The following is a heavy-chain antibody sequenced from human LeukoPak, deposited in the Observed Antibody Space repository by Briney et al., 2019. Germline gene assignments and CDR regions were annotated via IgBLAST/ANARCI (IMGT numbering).Heavy chain of an antibody. J-gene: IGHJ3*02. CDR1: GYSISSGYY. D-gene: IGHD3-22*01. CDR3: ARDGDSSGYYYGGSGAFDI. V-gene: IGHV4-38-2*02. CDR2: IYHSGST. Sequence: SETLSLTCTVSGYSISSGYYWGWIRQPPGKGLEWIGSIYHSGSTYYNPSLKSRVTISVDTSKNQFSLKLSSVTAADTAVYYCARDGDSSGYYYGGSGAFDIWGQGTMVTVSS.